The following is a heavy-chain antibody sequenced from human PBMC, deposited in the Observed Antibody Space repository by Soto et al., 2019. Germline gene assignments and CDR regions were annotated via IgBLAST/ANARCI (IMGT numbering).Heavy chain of an antibody. D-gene: IGHD6-13*01. J-gene: IGHJ6*03. CDR3: AWVVAAAGTHYYYYYYVDV. CDR1: GYTFTSYA. Sequence: ASVKVSCKASGYTFTSYAMHWVRQAPGQRLEWMGWINAGNGNTKYSQKFQGRVTITRDTSASTAYMELSSLRSEDTAVYYCAWVVAAAGTHYYYYYYVDVWGKGTTVTVSS. CDR2: INAGNGNT. V-gene: IGHV1-3*01.